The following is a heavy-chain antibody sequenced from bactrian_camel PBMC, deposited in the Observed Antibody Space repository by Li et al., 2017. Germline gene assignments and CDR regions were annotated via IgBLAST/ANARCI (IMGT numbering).Heavy chain of an antibody. CDR3: AADPTLRPATWAFLAKGYRY. J-gene: IGHJ4*01. CDR1: GYTLQKFS. Sequence: HVQLVESGGGSVQAGGSLKLSCTVTGYTLQKFSMAWLRQVLGKEREAIAYSGSQPITVYADSVKGRFTISRDNANNSLYLQMSDLKPEDTAMYYCAADPTLRPATWAFLAKGYRYWGQGTQVTVS. CDR2: SGSQPIT. V-gene: IGHV3S63*01.